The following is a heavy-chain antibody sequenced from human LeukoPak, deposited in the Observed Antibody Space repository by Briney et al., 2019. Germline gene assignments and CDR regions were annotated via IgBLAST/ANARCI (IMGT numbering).Heavy chain of an antibody. Sequence: PGGSPRLSPAQSLVLPSTHVTRWVRQAPGKGLEWVSYISTSGATKYYADSVRGRFTISRDNAKDSLSLQMNSLRAEDTAIYYCARVTGVWADSWYTGPCDLWGQGTMVTVSS. V-gene: IGHV3-48*03. D-gene: IGHD6-13*01. J-gene: IGHJ3*01. CDR3: ARVTGVWADSWYTGPCDL. CDR1: VLPSTHV. CDR2: ISTSGATK.